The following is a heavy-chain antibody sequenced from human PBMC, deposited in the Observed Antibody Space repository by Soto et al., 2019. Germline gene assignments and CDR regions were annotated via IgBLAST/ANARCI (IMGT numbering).Heavy chain of an antibody. D-gene: IGHD5-18*01. CDR2: INPNSGGT. V-gene: IGHV1-2*04. Sequence: ASVKVSCKASGYTFTGYYMYWVRQAPGQGLEWMGWINPNSGGTNYAQKFQGWVTMTRDTSISTAYMELSRLRSDDTAVYYCAREGGERGYSYGSHAFDIWGQGTMVTVS. CDR3: AREGGERGYSYGSHAFDI. J-gene: IGHJ3*02. CDR1: GYTFTGYY.